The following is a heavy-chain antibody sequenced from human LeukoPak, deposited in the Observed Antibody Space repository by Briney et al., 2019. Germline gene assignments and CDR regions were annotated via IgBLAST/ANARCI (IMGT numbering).Heavy chain of an antibody. J-gene: IGHJ6*03. D-gene: IGHD3-3*01. CDR2: ISGSGGST. V-gene: IGHV3-23*01. Sequence: QPSETLSLTCTVSGGAVSSRDFYWTWVRQAPGEGLEWVSAISGSGGSTYYADSVKGRFTISRDNSKNTLYLQMNSLRAEDTAVYYCAKGGLRFLEWLSHPYYYYMDVWGKGTTVTVSS. CDR1: GGAVSSRD. CDR3: AKGGLRFLEWLSHPYYYYMDV.